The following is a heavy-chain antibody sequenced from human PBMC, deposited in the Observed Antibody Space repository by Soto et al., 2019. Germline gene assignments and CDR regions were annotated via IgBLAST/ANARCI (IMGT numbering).Heavy chain of an antibody. D-gene: IGHD2-15*01. CDR1: GGSISSGGYY. CDR2: IYYSGST. J-gene: IGHJ4*02. CDR3: AREDCSGCSCYLDY. V-gene: IGHV4-31*03. Sequence: SETLSLTCTVSGGSISSGGYYWIWIRQHPGKGLEWIGYIYYSGSTYYNPSLKSRVTISVDTSKNQFSLKLSSVTAADTAVYYCAREDCSGCSCYLDYWGQGTLVTVSS.